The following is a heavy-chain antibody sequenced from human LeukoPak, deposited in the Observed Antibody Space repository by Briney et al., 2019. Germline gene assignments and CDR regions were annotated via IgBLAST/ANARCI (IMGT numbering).Heavy chain of an antibody. D-gene: IGHD4-17*01. CDR3: ARDQPTTVTLDY. Sequence: SQTLSLTCTVSGGSITSDYYYWNWIRQPAGKGLEWIGRIYSDGNTNYNPSLKSRVTISADTSKNQFSLKLSSVTAADTAVYYCARDQPTTVTLDYWGQGTLVTVSS. J-gene: IGHJ4*02. CDR2: IYSDGNT. V-gene: IGHV4-61*02. CDR1: GGSITSDYYY.